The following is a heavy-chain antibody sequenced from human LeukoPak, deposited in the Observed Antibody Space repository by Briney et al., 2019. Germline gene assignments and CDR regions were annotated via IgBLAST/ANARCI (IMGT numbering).Heavy chain of an antibody. CDR3: AREGLLRYYYDPHYYGMDV. CDR1: GGSISSYY. V-gene: IGHV4-59*01. CDR2: IYYSGST. D-gene: IGHD3-22*01. J-gene: IGHJ6*02. Sequence: SETLSLTCTVSGGSISSYYWSWIRQPPGKGLEWIGYIYYSGSTNCNPSLKSRVTISVDTSKNQFSLKLSSVTAADTAVYCCAREGLLRYYYDPHYYGMDVWGQGTTVTVSS.